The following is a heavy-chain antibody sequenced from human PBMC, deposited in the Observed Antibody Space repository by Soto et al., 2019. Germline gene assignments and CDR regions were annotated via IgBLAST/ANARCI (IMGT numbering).Heavy chain of an antibody. V-gene: IGHV3-74*01. CDR1: GYTFRNYY. CDR3: AREQYTLNYAGY. J-gene: IGHJ1*01. Sequence: EVQLVESGGALVQPGGSLRLSCEGCGYTFRNYYMHWVRQAPGKGLMWVARIDSNGRSPVYADSVKGRFTISRDNAKNTLFLQMDSLAAEDTAVYYCAREQYTLNYAGYWGQGTQVTFS. CDR2: IDSNGRSP. D-gene: IGHD2-2*01.